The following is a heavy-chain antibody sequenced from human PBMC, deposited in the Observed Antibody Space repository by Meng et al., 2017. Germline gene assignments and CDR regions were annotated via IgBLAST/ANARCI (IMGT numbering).Heavy chain of an antibody. CDR3: AREFGGRKATVVTPVDY. CDR2: INPNSGGT. Sequence: ASVKVSCKASGYTFTGHYMHWVRQAPGQGLEWMGRINPNSGGTNYAQKFQGRVTMTRDTSISTAYMELSRLRSDDTAVYYCAREFGGRKATVVTPVDYWGQGTLVTVSS. D-gene: IGHD4-23*01. V-gene: IGHV1-2*06. CDR1: GYTFTGHY. J-gene: IGHJ4*02.